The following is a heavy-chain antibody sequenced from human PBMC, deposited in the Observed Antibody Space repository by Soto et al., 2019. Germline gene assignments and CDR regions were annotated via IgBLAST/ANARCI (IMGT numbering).Heavy chain of an antibody. CDR1: GFGFSSYG. CDR3: AKTTVTTSGPFDY. D-gene: IGHD4-17*01. CDR2: ISYDGSNK. J-gene: IGHJ4*02. V-gene: IGHV3-30*18. Sequence: GGSLRLSCAASGFGFSSYGMHWVRQAPGKGLEWVALISYDGSNKYYADSVKGRFTISRDNSKNTLYLQMNSLSAEDTAVYYCAKTTVTTSGPFDYWGEGTLVTLSS.